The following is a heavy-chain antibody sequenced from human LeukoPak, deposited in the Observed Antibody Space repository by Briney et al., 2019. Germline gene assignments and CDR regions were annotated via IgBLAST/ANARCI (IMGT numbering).Heavy chain of an antibody. Sequence: PGGSLRLSCAASGFTFSDYYMSWLRQAPGKGLEWVSYISSSGSTIYYADSVKGRFTISRDNAKNSLYLQMNSLRAEDTAVYYCARGKQQLVPSDAFDIWGQGTMVTVSS. V-gene: IGHV3-11*01. CDR3: ARGKQQLVPSDAFDI. D-gene: IGHD6-13*01. J-gene: IGHJ3*02. CDR1: GFTFSDYY. CDR2: ISSSGSTI.